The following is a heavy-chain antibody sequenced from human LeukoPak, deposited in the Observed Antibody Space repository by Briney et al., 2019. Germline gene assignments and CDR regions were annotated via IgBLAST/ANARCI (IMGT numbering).Heavy chain of an antibody. J-gene: IGHJ6*02. Sequence: SETLSLTCTVSGGSISSSSYYWGWIRQPPGKGLEWIGSIYYSGSTYYNPSLKSRVTISLDTSKNQFSLKLSSVTAADTAVYYCARGVCTSTSCYAGDYGMDVWGQGTPVTVSS. V-gene: IGHV4-39*07. CDR1: GGSISSSSYY. CDR2: IYYSGST. D-gene: IGHD2-2*01. CDR3: ARGVCTSTSCYAGDYGMDV.